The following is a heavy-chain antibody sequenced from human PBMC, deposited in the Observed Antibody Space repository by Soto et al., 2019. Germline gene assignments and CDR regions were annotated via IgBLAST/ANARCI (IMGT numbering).Heavy chain of an antibody. D-gene: IGHD6-19*01. J-gene: IGHJ4*02. CDR2: IIPIFGTA. Sequence: ASVKVSCKASGGTFSSYAISWVRQAPGQGLEWMGGIIPIFGTANYAQKFQGRVTITADESTSTAYMELSSLRSEDTAVYYCARDQDGRAVAGTEPFFDYWGQGTLVTVSS. V-gene: IGHV1-69*13. CDR3: ARDQDGRAVAGTEPFFDY. CDR1: GGTFSSYA.